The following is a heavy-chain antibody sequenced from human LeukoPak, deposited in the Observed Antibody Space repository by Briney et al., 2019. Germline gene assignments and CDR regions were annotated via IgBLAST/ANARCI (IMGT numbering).Heavy chain of an antibody. D-gene: IGHD3-9*01. V-gene: IGHV4-30-4*01. CDR3: ARGPANYDILTGYYRGAYYYYYGMDV. CDR2: IYYSGST. CDR1: GGSVSSGDYC. J-gene: IGHJ6*02. Sequence: SQTLSLTCTVSGGSVSSGDYCWNWIRQPPGKGLEWIGYIYYSGSTYYNPSLKSRVTMSVDTSKNQFSLKLSSVTAADTAVYYCARGPANYDILTGYYRGAYYYYYGMDVWGQGTTVTVSS.